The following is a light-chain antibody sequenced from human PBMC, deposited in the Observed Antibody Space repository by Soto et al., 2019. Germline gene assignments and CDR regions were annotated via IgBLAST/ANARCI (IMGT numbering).Light chain of an antibody. CDR1: QSVSYY. CDR2: DAS. V-gene: IGKV3D-15*01. J-gene: IGKJ5*01. CDR3: QQYDNWPIT. Sequence: EIVLTQSPGTLSLSPGERATLSCRASQSVSYYLAWYQQKPGQAPRLLIYDASSRATGVPDRFSGSGSGTEFTLIISSLQSEDSAVYYCQQYDNWPITFGQGTRLEI.